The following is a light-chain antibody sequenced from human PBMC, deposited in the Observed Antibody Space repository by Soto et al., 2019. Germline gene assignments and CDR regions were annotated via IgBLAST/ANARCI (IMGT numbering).Light chain of an antibody. CDR1: SSDVGGYNY. CDR3: SSYTISNTLV. CDR2: DVS. V-gene: IGLV2-14*01. Sequence: QSALTQPASVSGSPGQSITISCTGTSSDVGGYNYVSWYQQYPGKAPKLMIYDVSNRPSGVSNRFSGSKSGNTASLTISGLQAEDEADYYCSSYTISNTLVFGSGTKLTFL. J-gene: IGLJ1*01.